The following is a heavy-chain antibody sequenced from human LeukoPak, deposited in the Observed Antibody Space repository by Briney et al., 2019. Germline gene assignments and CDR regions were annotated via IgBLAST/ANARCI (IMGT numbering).Heavy chain of an antibody. CDR3: AKALGGYDFDY. Sequence: GGSLRLSCAAPGFTFRSYGMSWVRQAPGKGLEWVSSLSGSGGSTYYADSVKGRFTISRDNSKNTLFLHMNSLRAEDTAVYYCAKALGGYDFDYWGQGTLVTVSS. CDR1: GFTFRSYG. D-gene: IGHD3-16*01. J-gene: IGHJ4*02. V-gene: IGHV3-23*01. CDR2: LSGSGGST.